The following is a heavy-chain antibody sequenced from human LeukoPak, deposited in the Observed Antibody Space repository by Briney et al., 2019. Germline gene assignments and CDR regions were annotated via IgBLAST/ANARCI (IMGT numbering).Heavy chain of an antibody. CDR1: GFTFSTDV. V-gene: IGHV3-23*01. J-gene: IGHJ4*02. D-gene: IGHD3-3*01. CDR2: ISGSGDNT. CDR3: AKGSGYDTDFDY. Sequence: GGSLRLSCATSGFTFSTDVMSWVRQAPGKGLEWVSGISGSGDNTYYADSVKGRFTISRDNSKNTLYLQMNSLRAEDTAVYYCAKGSGYDTDFDYWGQGTLVTGSS.